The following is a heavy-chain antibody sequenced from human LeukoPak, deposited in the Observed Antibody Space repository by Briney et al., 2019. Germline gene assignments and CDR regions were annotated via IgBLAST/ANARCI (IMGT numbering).Heavy chain of an antibody. CDR2: IIPVFGAA. D-gene: IGHD2-2*01. CDR3: ARTRSGCSSTNCYPYDMDV. J-gene: IGHJ6*02. Sequence: SVKVSCKASGGTFSSYAVTWVRQAPGQGLEWMGGIIPVFGAANYAQKFQARVTLTADESTNTAYMDLSGLRSDDTAVYYCARTRSGCSSTNCYPYDMDVWGRGTTVTVSS. CDR1: GGTFSSYA. V-gene: IGHV1-69*13.